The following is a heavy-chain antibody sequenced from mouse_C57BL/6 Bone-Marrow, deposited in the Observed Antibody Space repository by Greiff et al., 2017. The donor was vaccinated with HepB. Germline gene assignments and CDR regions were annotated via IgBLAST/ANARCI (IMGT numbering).Heavy chain of an antibody. CDR1: GYTFTSYW. Sequence: QVQLKQPGAELVKPGASVKLSCKASGYTFTSYWMQWVKQRPGQGLEWIGEIDPSDSYTNYNQKFKGKATLTVDTSSSTAYMQLSSLTSEDSAVYYCAREENYYGSSVWYFDVWGTGTTVTVSS. D-gene: IGHD1-1*01. V-gene: IGHV1-50*01. J-gene: IGHJ1*03. CDR2: IDPSDSYT. CDR3: AREENYYGSSVWYFDV.